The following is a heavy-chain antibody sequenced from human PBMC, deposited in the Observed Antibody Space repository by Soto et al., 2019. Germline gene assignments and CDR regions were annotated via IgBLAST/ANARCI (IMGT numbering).Heavy chain of an antibody. CDR2: ISSSSSTI. Sequence: PGGSLRLSCAASGFTFSSYSMNWVRQAPGKGLEWVSYISSSSSTIYYADSVKGRFTISRDNAKNSLYLQMNSLRDEDTAVYYCARENYGDYLNWFDPWGQGTLVTSPQ. D-gene: IGHD4-17*01. V-gene: IGHV3-48*02. J-gene: IGHJ5*02. CDR1: GFTFSSYS. CDR3: ARENYGDYLNWFDP.